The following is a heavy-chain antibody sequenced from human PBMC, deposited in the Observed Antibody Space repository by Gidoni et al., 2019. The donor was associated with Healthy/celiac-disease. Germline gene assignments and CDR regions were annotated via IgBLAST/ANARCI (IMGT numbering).Heavy chain of an antibody. Sequence: QLQLQASGSGLGKPSQTLSLTCAVSGGSISSGGYYWSWTRQPPWKGLEWIGYIYHSGGTYYNPSLKSRVTISVDRSKNHFSLKLSSLTAADTAVYYCARVVPAPASYNWFDPWGQGTLVTVSS. D-gene: IGHD2-2*01. CDR1: GGSISSGGYY. J-gene: IGHJ5*02. CDR2: IYHSGGT. V-gene: IGHV4-30-2*01. CDR3: ARVVPAPASYNWFDP.